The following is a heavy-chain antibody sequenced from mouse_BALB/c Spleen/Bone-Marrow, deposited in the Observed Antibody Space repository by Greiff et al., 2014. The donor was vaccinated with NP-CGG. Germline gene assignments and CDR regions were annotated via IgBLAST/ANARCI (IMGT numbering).Heavy chain of an antibody. V-gene: IGHV1S29*02. CDR3: ARFDDDYWGFAH. D-gene: IGHD2-3*01. Sequence: EVKLQESGPELVKPGASVKISCRASGYTFTDYNMHWVKQSHGESLEWIGYIYPYSGNTAYNQRFKNMATLTVDNSSSTAHMELRSLTSEDSAVYYCARFDDDYWGFAHWGQGTLVTVSA. CDR2: IYPYSGNT. CDR1: GYTFTDYN. J-gene: IGHJ3*01.